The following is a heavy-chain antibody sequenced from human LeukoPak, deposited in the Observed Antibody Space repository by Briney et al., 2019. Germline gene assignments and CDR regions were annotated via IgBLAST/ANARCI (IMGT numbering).Heavy chain of an antibody. Sequence: SETLSLTCIVSGGSVTSVSHCWGWVRQPPGKGLEWIGYDYCGGNTNYNPSLKSRVTISVDTSKNQFSLKLSSVTAADTAVYYCARDHYGSLDYWGQGTLVTVSS. V-gene: IGHV4-61*01. CDR3: ARDHYGSLDY. D-gene: IGHD3-10*01. CDR2: DYCGGNT. J-gene: IGHJ4*02. CDR1: GGSVTSVSHC.